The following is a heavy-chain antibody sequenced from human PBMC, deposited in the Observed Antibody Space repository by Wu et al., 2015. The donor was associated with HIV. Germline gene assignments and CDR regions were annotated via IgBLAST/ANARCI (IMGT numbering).Heavy chain of an antibody. V-gene: IGHV1-69*04. D-gene: IGHD3-3*01. CDR3: ARGTIFGLGISVDYYYYMDV. Sequence: QVQVVQSGAEVKKPGSSVKVSCKTSGGTFGTFPINWIRQAPGQGLEWMGRIIPIVQTADYAQRFQGRVTITADRITSTAYMEMRSLRSEDTATYYCARGTIFGLGISVDYYYYMDVWGKGTTVTVPS. CDR1: GGTFGTFP. CDR2: IIPIVQTA. J-gene: IGHJ6*03.